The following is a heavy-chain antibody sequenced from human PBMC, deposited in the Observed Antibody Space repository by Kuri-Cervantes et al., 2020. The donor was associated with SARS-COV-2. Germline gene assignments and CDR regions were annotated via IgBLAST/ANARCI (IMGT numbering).Heavy chain of an antibody. D-gene: IGHD1-26*01. J-gene: IGHJ6*02. V-gene: IGHV1-2*04. CDR3: ARGEISYYYYGMDV. CDR2: INPNSGGT. Sequence: ASVKVSCKASGGTFTSYVITWVRQAPGQGLEWMGWINPNSGGTNYAQKFQGWVTMTRDTSISTAYMELSRLRSDDTAVYYCARGEISYYYYGMDVWGQGTTVTVSS. CDR1: GGTFTSYV.